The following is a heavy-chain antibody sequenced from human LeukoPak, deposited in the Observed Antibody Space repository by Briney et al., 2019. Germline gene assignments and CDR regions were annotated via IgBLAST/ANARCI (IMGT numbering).Heavy chain of an antibody. J-gene: IGHJ5*02. CDR2: IYPGDSDT. CDR3: ARHSRVAWFDP. CDR1: GYSFTTYW. V-gene: IGHV5-51*01. Sequence: GESLKISCRGSGYSFTTYWIGRVRQMPGKGLEWMGIIYPGDSDTRYSPSFQGQVTISADKSISTAYLQWSSLKASDTAMYYCARHSRVAWFDPWGQGTLVTVSS.